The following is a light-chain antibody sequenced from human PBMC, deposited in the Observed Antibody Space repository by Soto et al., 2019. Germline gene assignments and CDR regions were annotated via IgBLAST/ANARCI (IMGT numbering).Light chain of an antibody. V-gene: IGLV2-14*01. CDR2: DVS. CDR3: SSYTSSSLYV. CDR1: SSDVGYSNY. Sequence: QSALTQPASVSWSPGQSITISCTGTSSDVGYSNYVSWYQQLPGKAPKLMIYDVSDRPSGVSNRFSVSKSGSTASLTYSWLQAEDEADYYCSSYTSSSLYVFGPGTKVNVL. J-gene: IGLJ1*01.